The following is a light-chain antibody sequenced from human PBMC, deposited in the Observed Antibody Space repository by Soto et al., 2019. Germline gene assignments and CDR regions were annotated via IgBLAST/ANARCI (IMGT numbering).Light chain of an antibody. V-gene: IGKV1-33*01. J-gene: IGKJ5*01. CDR2: GAT. CDR3: QQYDDLPSIT. CDR1: QDIGNS. Sequence: DIQMTQSPSSLSASIGDRVTITCQASQDIGNSLNWYQQLPGKPPKLLIYGATNLEAGVPLRFSGRASGTHFTFTIASLEPEDIATYSYQQYDDLPSITFGQGTRLEIK.